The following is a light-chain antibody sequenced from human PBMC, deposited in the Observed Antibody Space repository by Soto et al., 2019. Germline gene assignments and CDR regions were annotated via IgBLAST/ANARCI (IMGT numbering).Light chain of an antibody. CDR1: QSVSSN. CDR3: QQYNNWPPGYT. Sequence: EIVMTQSPATLSVSPGERATLSCRASQSVSSNLAWYQQKPGQAPRLLIYGASTTATGIPARFSGSGSGTELPLNNTGLQSEDFAVYYCQQYNNWPPGYTFGQGTKLEIK. V-gene: IGKV3-15*01. CDR2: GAS. J-gene: IGKJ2*01.